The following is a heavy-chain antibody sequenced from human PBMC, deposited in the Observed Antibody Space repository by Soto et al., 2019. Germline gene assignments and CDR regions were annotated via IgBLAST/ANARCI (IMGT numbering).Heavy chain of an antibody. V-gene: IGHV3-30-3*01. CDR1: GFTFSSYA. CDR2: ISYDGSNK. J-gene: IGHJ6*02. D-gene: IGHD3-10*01. CDR3: ARDGFGTYYYGMDV. Sequence: QVQLVESGGGVVQPGRSLRLSCAASGFTFSSYAMHWVRQAPGKGLEWVAVISYDGSNKYYADSVKGRFTISRDNSKNTLYLQMNSLRAEDTAVYYCARDGFGTYYYGMDVWGQGTTVTVSS.